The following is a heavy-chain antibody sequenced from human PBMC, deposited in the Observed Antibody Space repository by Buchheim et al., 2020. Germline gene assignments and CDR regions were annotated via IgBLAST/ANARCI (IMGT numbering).Heavy chain of an antibody. CDR2: ISSSGTAM. Sequence: QVQLVESGGGLVKPGGSLRLSCAASGFIFGDYFMSWVRQAPGKGPEWLSYISSSGTAMSYADSVKGRFTISRDNSKNTLFLEMNSLRVEDTAVYYCTNDPPYSGFAFAMWGQGT. D-gene: IGHD1-26*01. CDR1: GFIFGDYF. J-gene: IGHJ3*02. CDR3: TNDPPYSGFAFAM. V-gene: IGHV3-11*04.